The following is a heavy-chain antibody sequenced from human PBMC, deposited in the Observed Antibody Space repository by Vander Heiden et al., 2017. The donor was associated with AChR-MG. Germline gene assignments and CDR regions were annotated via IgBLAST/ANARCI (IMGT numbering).Heavy chain of an antibody. CDR1: GYSISSGYY. CDR2: IYHSGST. Sequence: VQLQESGPGLVTPSETLSLTCAVSGYSISSGYYWGWIRQPPGKGLEWIGSIYHSGSTDDNPSLKSRVTIAVDTAKNQFSMKMSYVTAADTAAYYVASAAGNYGMDVWGQGTTVTVSS. CDR3: ASAAGNYGMDV. V-gene: IGHV4-38-2*01. J-gene: IGHJ6*02. D-gene: IGHD6-25*01.